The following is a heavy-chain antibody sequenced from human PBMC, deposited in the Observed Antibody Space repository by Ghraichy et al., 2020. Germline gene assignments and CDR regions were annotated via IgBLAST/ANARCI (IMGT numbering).Heavy chain of an antibody. V-gene: IGHV3-74*01. Sequence: GESLNISCAGSGFPFSGYWMHWVRQAPGKGLLWVSRFNTDGSSTTYADSVKGRFTISRDNAKNTLYLQMNSLRAEDTAVYYCARAGSDYVHSSTLLYWGQGTLVTVSS. J-gene: IGHJ4*01. CDR1: GFPFSGYW. CDR2: FNTDGSST. D-gene: IGHD3-10*01. CDR3: ARAGSDYVHSSTLLY.